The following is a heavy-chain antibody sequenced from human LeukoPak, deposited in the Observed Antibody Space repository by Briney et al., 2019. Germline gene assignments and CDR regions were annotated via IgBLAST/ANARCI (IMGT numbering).Heavy chain of an antibody. CDR3: ARDGFNFYYFDY. V-gene: IGHV3-30*03. D-gene: IGHD3-3*01. CDR2: ISYDGSNK. Sequence: GGSLRLSCAASGFTFSSYGMHWVRQAPGKGLEWVAVISYDGSNKYYADSVKGRFTISRDNSKNTLYLQMNSLRAEDTAVYYCARDGFNFYYFDYWGQGTLVTVSS. J-gene: IGHJ4*02. CDR1: GFTFSSYG.